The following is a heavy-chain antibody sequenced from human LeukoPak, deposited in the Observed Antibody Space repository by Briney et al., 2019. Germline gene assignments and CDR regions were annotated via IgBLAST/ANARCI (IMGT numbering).Heavy chain of an antibody. CDR3: ARGHFGVVLDY. Sequence: PGGSLRLSCEGSGFTFSSYSMIWVRQAPGKGLEWVSSIRGDSTETRHADSLMGRFTISRDNAKKSLYLQMNSLRAEGTAVYCCARGHFGVVLDYWGQGTLVTVSS. D-gene: IGHD3-3*01. V-gene: IGHV3-21*01. CDR2: IRGDSTET. CDR1: GFTFSSYS. J-gene: IGHJ4*02.